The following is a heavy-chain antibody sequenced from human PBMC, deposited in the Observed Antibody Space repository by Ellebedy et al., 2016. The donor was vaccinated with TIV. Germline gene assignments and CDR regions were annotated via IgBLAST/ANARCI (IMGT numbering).Heavy chain of an antibody. J-gene: IGHJ4*02. D-gene: IGHD4-17*01. CDR2: IRSKANSYAT. CDR3: TRPHPTTTGY. CDR1: GFTFSGSA. Sequence: GGSLRLXXAASGFTFSGSAMHWVRQASGKGLEWVGRIRSKANSYATAYAASVKGRFTISRDDSKNTAYLQMNSLKTEDTAVYYCTRPHPTTTGYWGQGTLVTVSS. V-gene: IGHV3-73*01.